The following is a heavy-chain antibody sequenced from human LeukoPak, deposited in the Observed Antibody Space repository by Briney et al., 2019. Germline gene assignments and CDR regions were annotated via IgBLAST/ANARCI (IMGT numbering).Heavy chain of an antibody. J-gene: IGHJ4*02. Sequence: ASGKVSCKVSGYTLTELSMRWVRQAPGKGLEWMGGFDPVDGETIYAQKFQGRVTMTEDTSTDTAYMELSSLRSEDTAVYYCATLITFGGVIVLFDYWGQGTLVTVSS. V-gene: IGHV1-24*01. D-gene: IGHD3-16*02. CDR1: GYTLTELS. CDR2: FDPVDGET. CDR3: ATLITFGGVIVLFDY.